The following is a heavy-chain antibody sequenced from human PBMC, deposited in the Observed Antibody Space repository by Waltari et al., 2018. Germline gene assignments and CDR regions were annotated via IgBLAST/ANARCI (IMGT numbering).Heavy chain of an antibody. CDR2: IVRSGGT. V-gene: IGHV3-23*01. J-gene: IGHJ4*02. CDR1: EFPLRHSA. D-gene: IGHD6-19*01. CDR3: AKCEMYDSGWCAFFRY. Sequence: DVQLSESGGGLAQPGGSLRLSCVASEFPLRHSAMSWVRQAPGKGLEWVSAIVRSGGTHYIDSVKGRFTISRDNAKNTVYLQMNSLRAEDTAVYYCAKCEMYDSGWCAFFRYWGRGTLVTVSS.